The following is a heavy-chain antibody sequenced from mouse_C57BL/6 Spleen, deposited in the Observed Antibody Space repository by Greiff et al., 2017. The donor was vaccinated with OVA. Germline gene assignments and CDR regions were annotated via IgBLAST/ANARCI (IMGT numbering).Heavy chain of an antibody. CDR1: GYAFSSYW. V-gene: IGHV1-80*01. J-gene: IGHJ4*01. D-gene: IGHD2-10*01. Sequence: QVQLQQSGAELVKPGASVKISCKASGYAFSSYWMNWVKQRPGKGLEWIGQIYPGDGDTNYNGKFKGKATLTADKSSSTAYMQLSSLTSEDSAVYFCARGEAYSYAMDYWGQGTSVTVSS. CDR2: IYPGDGDT. CDR3: ARGEAYSYAMDY.